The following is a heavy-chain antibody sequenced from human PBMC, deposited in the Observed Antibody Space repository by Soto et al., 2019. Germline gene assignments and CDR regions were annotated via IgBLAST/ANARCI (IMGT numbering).Heavy chain of an antibody. Sequence: PGGSLRLSCAASGFTFSSYAMHWVRQAPGKGLEWVAVISYDGSNKYYADSVKGRFTISRDNSKNTLYLQMNSLRAEDTAVYYCARGGYYDFWSGYYEIDYWGQGTLVTVSS. D-gene: IGHD3-3*01. CDR2: ISYDGSNK. CDR1: GFTFSSYA. J-gene: IGHJ4*02. V-gene: IGHV3-30-3*01. CDR3: ARGGYYDFWSGYYEIDY.